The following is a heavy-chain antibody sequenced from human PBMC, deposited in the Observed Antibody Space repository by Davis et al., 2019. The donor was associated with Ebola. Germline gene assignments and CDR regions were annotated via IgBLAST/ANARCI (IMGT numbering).Heavy chain of an antibody. D-gene: IGHD4-23*01. J-gene: IGHJ4*02. Sequence: MPSETLSLTCAVYGGSFSGYYWSWIRQPPGKGLEWIGEVNHSATPNYNPSLKSRVTISRDTSKNQFSLTLTSVTAADTAVYYCARGGGIGNPTGDYWGQGTLVTVSS. CDR2: VNHSATP. CDR3: ARGGGIGNPTGDY. CDR1: GGSFSGYY. V-gene: IGHV4-34*01.